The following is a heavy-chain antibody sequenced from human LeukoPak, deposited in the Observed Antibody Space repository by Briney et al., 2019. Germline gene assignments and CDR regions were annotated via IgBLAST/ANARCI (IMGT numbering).Heavy chain of an antibody. CDR2: ISSSGSST. V-gene: IGHV3-11*06. Sequence: GGSLRLSCAASGFTFSDVYMSWVRQAPGKGLEWVSYISSSGSSTKYADSVKGRFTISRDNAKNSLYLQMNSLRVEDTAVYYCARDRGRVAGEYFDYWGQGTLVTVSS. D-gene: IGHD6-19*01. CDR3: ARDRGRVAGEYFDY. J-gene: IGHJ4*02. CDR1: GFTFSDVY.